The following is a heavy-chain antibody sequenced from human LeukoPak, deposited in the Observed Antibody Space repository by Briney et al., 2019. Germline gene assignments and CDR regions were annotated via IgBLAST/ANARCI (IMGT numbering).Heavy chain of an antibody. CDR3: ARARLSRKGMGV. V-gene: IGHV4-59*01. D-gene: IGHD4/OR15-4a*01. Sequence: SETLSLTCTVSGGSISSYYWSWIRQPPGKGLEWIGYIYYSGSTNYNPSLKSRVTISVDTSKNQFPLKLSSVTAADTAVYYCARARLSRKGMGVWGQGTTVTVSS. CDR2: IYYSGST. J-gene: IGHJ6*02. CDR1: GGSISSYY.